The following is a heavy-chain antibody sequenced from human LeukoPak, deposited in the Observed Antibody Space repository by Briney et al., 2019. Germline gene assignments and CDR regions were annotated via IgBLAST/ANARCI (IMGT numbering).Heavy chain of an antibody. CDR2: INPSGGST. Sequence: GASVKVSCKASGYTFTSYYMHWVRQAPGQGLEWMGIINPSGGSTSYAQKFRGRVTMTRDMSTSTVYMELSSLRSEDTAVYYCARDESGSYIDYWGQGTLVTVYS. D-gene: IGHD1-26*01. CDR1: GYTFTSYY. V-gene: IGHV1-46*01. CDR3: ARDESGSYIDY. J-gene: IGHJ4*02.